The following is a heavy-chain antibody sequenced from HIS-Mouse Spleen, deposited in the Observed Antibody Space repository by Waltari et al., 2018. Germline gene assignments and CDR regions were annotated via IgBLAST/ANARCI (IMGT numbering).Heavy chain of an antibody. CDR2: IRSKANSYAT. D-gene: IGHD3-3*01. J-gene: IGHJ4*02. Sequence: EVQLVESGGGLVQPGGSLNLSCAASGFTFRGAALTGARQVSGKGLEWVGLIRSKANSYATAYAASVKGRFTISRDDSKNTAYLQMNSLKTEDTAVYYCTGGSWSGYYFDYWGQGTLVTVSS. CDR3: TGGSWSGYYFDY. V-gene: IGHV3-73*01. CDR1: GFTFRGAA.